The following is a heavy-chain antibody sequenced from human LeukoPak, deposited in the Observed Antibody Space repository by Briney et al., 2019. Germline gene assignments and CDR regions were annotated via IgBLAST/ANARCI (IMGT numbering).Heavy chain of an antibody. J-gene: IGHJ4*02. CDR1: GFTFSSYW. D-gene: IGHD1-7*01. V-gene: IGHV3-7*01. Sequence: GGSLRPSCAASGFTFSSYWMSWVRQAPGKGLEWVANIKQDGSEKYYVDSVKGRFTISRDNAKNSLYLQMNSLRAEDTAVYYCARDNWNFHSSTQFDYWGQGTLVTVSS. CDR3: ARDNWNFHSSTQFDY. CDR2: IKQDGSEK.